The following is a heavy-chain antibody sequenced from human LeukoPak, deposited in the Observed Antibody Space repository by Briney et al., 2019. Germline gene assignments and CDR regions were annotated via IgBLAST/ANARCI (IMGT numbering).Heavy chain of an antibody. CDR3: ARGALGYCTSTSCYLDS. Sequence: GGSLRLSCTASGFTFDDYAMHWVRQARGKGLEGVSSISWNSGGIDYAVSAKRRFSISRYNAQNSLYLQLNSLRAAAMALYSCARGALGYCTSTSCYLDSWGQGTLVIVSS. J-gene: IGHJ4*02. CDR1: GFTFDDYA. D-gene: IGHD2-2*01. V-gene: IGHV3-9*03. CDR2: ISWNSGGI.